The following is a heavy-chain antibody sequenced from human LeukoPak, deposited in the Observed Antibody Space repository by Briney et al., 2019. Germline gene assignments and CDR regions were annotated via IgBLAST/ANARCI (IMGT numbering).Heavy chain of an antibody. CDR1: GGSISSYY. D-gene: IGHD6-6*01. V-gene: IGHV4-59*01. CDR2: IYYSGST. Sequence: SETLSLTCTVSGGSISSYYWSWIRQPPGKGMEWNGYIYYSGSTNYNTSLKSRVTISVDTSKNQFSLKLSSVTAADTAVYYCARSNSLAARPSPPRYWGQGTLVTVSS. CDR3: ARSNSLAARPSPPRY. J-gene: IGHJ4*02.